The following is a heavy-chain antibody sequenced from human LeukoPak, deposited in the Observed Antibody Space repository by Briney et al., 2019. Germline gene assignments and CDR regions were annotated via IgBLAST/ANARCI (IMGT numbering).Heavy chain of an antibody. J-gene: IGHJ4*02. CDR1: GYTFTNYV. D-gene: IGHD2-2*02. CDR2: INTNTGNP. V-gene: IGHV7-4-1*02. CDR3: ARDGYCSSTSCYTGFNY. Sequence: ASVKVSCKASGYTFTNYVMNWVRQAPGQGLEWMGWINTNTGNPTYAQGFTGRFVFSLDTSVSTAYPQISSLKAEDTAVYYCARDGYCSSTSCYTGFNYWGQGTLVTVSS.